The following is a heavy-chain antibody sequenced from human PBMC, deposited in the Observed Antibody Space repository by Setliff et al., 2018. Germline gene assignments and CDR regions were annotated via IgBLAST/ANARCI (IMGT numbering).Heavy chain of an antibody. CDR2: ISGFNGVA. D-gene: IGHD2-21*02. J-gene: IGHJ3*02. Sequence: ASVKVSCKGSGYIFTSSGISWVRQAPGQGLEWMGWISGFNGVAKYAQNFQDRVTMATDTSTNMAYMELRSLRSDDTAIYFCALTTLSLCSGGDCPNALDIWGQGTLVTVSS. V-gene: IGHV1-18*01. CDR1: GYIFTSSG. CDR3: ALTTLSLCSGGDCPNALDI.